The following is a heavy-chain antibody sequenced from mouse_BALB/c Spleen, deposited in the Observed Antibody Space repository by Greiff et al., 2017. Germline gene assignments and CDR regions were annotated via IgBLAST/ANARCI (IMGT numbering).Heavy chain of an antibody. J-gene: IGHJ2*01. V-gene: IGHV14-3*02. D-gene: IGHD1-1*01. CDR2: IDPANGNT. CDR1: GFNIKDTY. CDR3: AREGYYGSSFDY. Sequence: VQLQQSGAELVKPGASVKLSCTASGFNIKDTYMHWVKQRPEQGLEWIGRIDPANGNTKYDPKFQGKATITADTSSNTAYLQLSSLTSEDTAVYYCAREGYYGSSFDYWGQGTTLTVSS.